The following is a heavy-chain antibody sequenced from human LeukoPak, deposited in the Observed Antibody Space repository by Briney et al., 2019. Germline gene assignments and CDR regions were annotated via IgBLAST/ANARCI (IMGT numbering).Heavy chain of an antibody. CDR3: ARETKLMGYSSGLGFNY. D-gene: IGHD6-19*01. V-gene: IGHV4-59*01. Sequence: SETLSLTCTVSGGSISSYYWSWIRQPPGKGLEWIGNIYYSGNTNYNPSLKSRVTISVDTSKNQLSLNLSSVTAADTAVYYCARETKLMGYSSGLGFNYWGQGTLVTVSS. CDR1: GGSISSYY. CDR2: IYYSGNT. J-gene: IGHJ4*02.